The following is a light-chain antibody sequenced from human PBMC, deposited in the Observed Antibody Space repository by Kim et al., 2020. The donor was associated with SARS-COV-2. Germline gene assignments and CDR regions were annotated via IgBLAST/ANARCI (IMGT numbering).Light chain of an antibody. Sequence: QSVLTQPASVSGSPGQSITMSCTGTRSDVGGYNYVSWYQQHPGKAPKLMVYAVSKRPSGVSNRFSGSKSGNTASLTISGLQAEDEADYYCTSYTSSITWVFGGGTQLTVL. J-gene: IGLJ3*02. V-gene: IGLV2-14*01. CDR1: RSDVGGYNY. CDR3: TSYTSSITWV. CDR2: AVS.